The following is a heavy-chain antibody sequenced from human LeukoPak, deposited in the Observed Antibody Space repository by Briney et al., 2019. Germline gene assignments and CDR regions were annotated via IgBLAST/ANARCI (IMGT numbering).Heavy chain of an antibody. Sequence: SVKASCKASGGTLSSYAISWVRQAPGQGLEWMGRIIPIFGTANYAQKFQGRVTITTDESTSTAYMELSSLRSEDTAVYYCARGQGYGDLGYWGQGTLVTVSS. CDR3: ARGQGYGDLGY. D-gene: IGHD4-17*01. CDR1: GGTLSSYA. V-gene: IGHV1-69*05. J-gene: IGHJ4*02. CDR2: IIPIFGTA.